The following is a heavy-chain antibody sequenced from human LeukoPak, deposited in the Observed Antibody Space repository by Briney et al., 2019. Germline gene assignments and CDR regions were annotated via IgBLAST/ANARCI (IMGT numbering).Heavy chain of an antibody. J-gene: IGHJ5*02. V-gene: IGHV3-43*02. CDR2: ISGGGGST. CDR3: AKEISASGTIGNWFDP. D-gene: IGHD3-10*01. CDR1: GFTFDHYA. Sequence: GGSLRLSCAGSGFTFDHYAMHWVRQAPGQSLEWVSLISGGGGSTYYADSVKGRFTISRDNSKNSLYLQMNSLRIEDTALYYCAKEISASGTIGNWFDPWGQGTLVTVFS.